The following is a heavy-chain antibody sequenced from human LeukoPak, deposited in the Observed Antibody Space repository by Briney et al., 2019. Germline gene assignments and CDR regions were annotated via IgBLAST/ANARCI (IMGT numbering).Heavy chain of an antibody. D-gene: IGHD2-15*01. CDR2: IYTSGST. V-gene: IGHV4-4*07. Sequence: SETLSLTCTVSGGSISSYYWSWIRQPAGKGLEWIGRIYTSGSTNYNPSLKSRDTMSVDTSKNQFSLKLSSVTAADTAVYYCARDWWGYCSGGSCYHGGPFDYWGQGTLVTVSS. CDR3: ARDWWGYCSGGSCYHGGPFDY. CDR1: GGSISSYY. J-gene: IGHJ4*02.